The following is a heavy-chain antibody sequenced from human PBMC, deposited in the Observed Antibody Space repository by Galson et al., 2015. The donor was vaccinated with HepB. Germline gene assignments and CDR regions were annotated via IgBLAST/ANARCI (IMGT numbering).Heavy chain of an antibody. V-gene: IGHV3-7*03. Sequence: SLRLSCAASGFTFSSYWMSWVRQAPGKGLEWVANIKQDGSEKYYVDSVKGRFTISRDNAKNSLYLQMNSLRAEDTAVYYCARGPYDSSGYYYSYWGQGTLVTVSS. CDR2: IKQDGSEK. CDR1: GFTFSSYW. CDR3: ARGPYDSSGYYYSY. D-gene: IGHD3-22*01. J-gene: IGHJ4*02.